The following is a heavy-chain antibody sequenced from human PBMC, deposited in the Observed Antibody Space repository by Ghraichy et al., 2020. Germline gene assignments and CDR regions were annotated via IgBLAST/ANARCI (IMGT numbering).Heavy chain of an antibody. V-gene: IGHV3-21*01. CDR2: ISSSSSYI. CDR3: ARDQGIAVAGTSPGLPEYYFDY. J-gene: IGHJ4*02. Sequence: GGSLRLSCAASGFTFSSYSMNWVRQAPGKGLEWVSSISSSSSYIYYADSVKGRFTISRDNAKNSLYLQMNSLRAEDTAVYYCARDQGIAVAGTSPGLPEYYFDYWGQGTLVTVSS. CDR1: GFTFSSYS. D-gene: IGHD6-19*01.